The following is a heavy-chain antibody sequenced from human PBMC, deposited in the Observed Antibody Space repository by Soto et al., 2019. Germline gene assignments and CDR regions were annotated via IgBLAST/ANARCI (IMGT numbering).Heavy chain of an antibody. CDR3: AKVGFIAVVVAAHNWFDP. Sequence: EVQLLESGGGLVQPGGSLRLSCAASGFTFSSYAMSWVRQAPGKGLEWVSAISGSGGSTYYADSVKGRFTISRDNSKNTLYLQMNSLRAEDTAVYYCAKVGFIAVVVAAHNWFDPWGQGTLVTVSS. D-gene: IGHD2-15*01. J-gene: IGHJ5*02. CDR1: GFTFSSYA. V-gene: IGHV3-23*01. CDR2: ISGSGGST.